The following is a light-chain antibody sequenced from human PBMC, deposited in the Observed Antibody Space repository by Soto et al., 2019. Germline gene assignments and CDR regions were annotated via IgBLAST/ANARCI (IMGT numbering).Light chain of an antibody. J-gene: IGLJ3*02. Sequence: QSVLTQPPSASGTPGQRVTISCSGSSSNIGSNAVNWYQHLPGTAPKLLIYSHDQRHSGVPDRFSGSKSGTSASLAISGLQSEDEADYYCAAWDNSRYGPVFGGGTKVTVL. CDR2: SHD. CDR3: AAWDNSRYGPV. CDR1: SSNIGSNA. V-gene: IGLV1-44*01.